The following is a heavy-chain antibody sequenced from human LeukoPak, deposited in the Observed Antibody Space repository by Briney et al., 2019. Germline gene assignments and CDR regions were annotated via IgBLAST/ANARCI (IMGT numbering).Heavy chain of an antibody. V-gene: IGHV3-11*04. CDR2: ISSGSTYI. J-gene: IGHJ3*02. D-gene: IGHD3-3*01. Sequence: GGSLRLSCAASGFTFSDSYMSWIRQVPGKGLEWVSSISSGSTYIYNADSVQGRFTISRDNAKNSLFLLVNSLRAENTAVYYCARDKNGVFDIWGQGTMVTVSS. CDR3: ARDKNGVFDI. CDR1: GFTFSDSY.